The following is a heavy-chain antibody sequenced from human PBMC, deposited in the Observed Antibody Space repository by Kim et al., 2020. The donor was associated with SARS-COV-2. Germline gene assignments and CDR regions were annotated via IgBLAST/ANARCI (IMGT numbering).Heavy chain of an antibody. D-gene: IGHD3-3*01. CDR3: ARQAKTIWPKQNWFDP. V-gene: IGHV4-4*07. Sequence: SLKSRVTMSVDTSKNQFSLKLSSVTAADTAVYYCARQAKTIWPKQNWFDPWGQGTLVTVSS. J-gene: IGHJ5*02.